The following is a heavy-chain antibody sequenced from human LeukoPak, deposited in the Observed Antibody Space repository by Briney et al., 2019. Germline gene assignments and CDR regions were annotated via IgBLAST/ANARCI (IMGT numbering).Heavy chain of an antibody. D-gene: IGHD6-6*01. CDR1: DGSIRSYY. CDR3: ARGYSSSSSSYYYYNYMDV. V-gene: IGHV4-59*01. J-gene: IGHJ6*03. Sequence: SESLSLTCTVSDGSIRSYYWSWIRQPPGKGLEWIGYIYYSGSTNYNPSLKSRVPISVVTSKDQFSLKLSSVTAADTAVYYCARGYSSSSSSYYYYNYMDVWGKGTTVTVSS. CDR2: IYYSGST.